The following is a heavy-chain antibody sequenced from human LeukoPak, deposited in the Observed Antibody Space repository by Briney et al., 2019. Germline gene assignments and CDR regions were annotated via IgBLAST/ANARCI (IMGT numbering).Heavy chain of an antibody. J-gene: IGHJ4*02. D-gene: IGHD6-19*01. CDR2: INTDGTVT. CDR3: ATKQWLAPPPDS. Sequence: PGGSLRLSCAASGFTFIKYWLLWVRQAPGKGLESVSRINTDGTVTTYADSVKGRFTVFRDNADNTMFLQMNSVRDEDTAVYYCATKQWLAPPPDSWGQGNPVTVSS. CDR1: GFTFIKYW. V-gene: IGHV3-74*01.